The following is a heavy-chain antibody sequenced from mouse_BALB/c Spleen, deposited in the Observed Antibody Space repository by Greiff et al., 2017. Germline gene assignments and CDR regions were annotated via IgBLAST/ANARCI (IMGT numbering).Heavy chain of an antibody. CDR3: ARSYYGSSYWYFDV. J-gene: IGHJ1*01. V-gene: IGHV5-12-2*01. D-gene: IGHD1-1*01. Sequence: EVKLQESGGGLVQPGGSLKLSCAASGFTFSSYTMSWVRQTPEKRLEWVAYISNGGGSTYYPDTVKGRFTISRDNAKNTLYLQMSSLKSEDTAMYYCARSYYGSSYWYFDVWGAGTTVTVSS. CDR2: ISNGGGST. CDR1: GFTFSSYT.